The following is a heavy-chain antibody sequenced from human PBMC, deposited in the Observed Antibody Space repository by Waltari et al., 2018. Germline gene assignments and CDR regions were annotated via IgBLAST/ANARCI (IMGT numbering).Heavy chain of an antibody. CDR3: ARGVTTVEC. CDR1: GFTFSNSW. D-gene: IGHD2-21*02. J-gene: IGHJ4*02. Sequence: EVQLVESGGGLVQPGGSLRLSCSGCGFTFSNSWTSWVRQAPGKGLEWVASIKQDGGEKYYVDSMKGRFTISRDNDNNSLFLQMDSLRVEDTAVYYCARGVTTVECWGQGALVTVSS. CDR2: IKQDGGEK. V-gene: IGHV3-7*04.